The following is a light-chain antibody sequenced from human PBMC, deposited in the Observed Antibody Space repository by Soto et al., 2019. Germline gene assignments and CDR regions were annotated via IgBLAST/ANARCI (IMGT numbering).Light chain of an antibody. CDR3: QQYNSYPFT. CDR1: QSISSW. Sequence: DIQMTQSPSTLSASVGDRVTITCRANQSISSWLAWYQHKPGKAPNLLIYKASSLESGVPSRFSGSGSGTEVTLTISSLQPDDFATYYCQQYNSYPFTFGPGTKVDIK. J-gene: IGKJ3*01. V-gene: IGKV1-5*03. CDR2: KAS.